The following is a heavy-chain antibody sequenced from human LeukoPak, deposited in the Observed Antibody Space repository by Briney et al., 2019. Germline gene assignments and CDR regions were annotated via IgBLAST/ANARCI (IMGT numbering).Heavy chain of an antibody. CDR1: DGSISSSNW. J-gene: IGHJ4*02. D-gene: IGHD3-10*01. Sequence: SETLSLTCAVSDGSISSSNWWSWVRQPPGKGLEWIGEIYRSGSTNYNPSLKSRVTISVDKSKNQFSLKLSSVTAADTAVYYCARQDMVRGVIIGYWGQGTLVTVSS. CDR2: IYRSGST. V-gene: IGHV4-4*02. CDR3: ARQDMVRGVIIGY.